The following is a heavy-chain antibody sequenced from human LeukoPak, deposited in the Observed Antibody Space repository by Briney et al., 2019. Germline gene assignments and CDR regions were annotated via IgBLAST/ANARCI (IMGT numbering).Heavy chain of an antibody. D-gene: IGHD2-21*02. CDR2: IHPDGNEK. V-gene: IGHV3-7*04. CDR3: ARGDDFSGDY. CDR1: GFTFSSYG. Sequence: PGGSLRLSCAASGFTFSSYGVHWVRQTPGKGLEWVANIHPDGNEKYHVGSVKGRFTISRDNAKNSLYLQMNSLRVEDTAVYYCARGDDFSGDYWGQGTLVTVSS. J-gene: IGHJ4*02.